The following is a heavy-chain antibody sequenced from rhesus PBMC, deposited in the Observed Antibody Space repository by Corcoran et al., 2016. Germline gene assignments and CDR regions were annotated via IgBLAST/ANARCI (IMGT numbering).Heavy chain of an antibody. CDR2: ISGSSGST. J-gene: IGHJ4*01. CDR3: ARTPWGFSRFDY. D-gene: IGHD7-45*01. V-gene: IGHV4-165*01. Sequence: QVQLQESGPGLVKPSETLSLTCAVSGGSFSGYYRGWIRQPPGKGLEWIGYISGSSGSTDYNPSLKSRVTISTDTSKNQFSLKLSSVTAADTAVYYCARTPWGFSRFDYWGQGVLVTVSS. CDR1: GGSFSGYY.